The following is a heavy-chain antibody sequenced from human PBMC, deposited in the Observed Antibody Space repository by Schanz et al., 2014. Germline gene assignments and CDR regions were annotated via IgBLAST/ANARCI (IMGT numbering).Heavy chain of an antibody. D-gene: IGHD6-19*01. J-gene: IGHJ4*02. CDR2: IGGSGDST. CDR3: AKDHPSSGWPAFDV. V-gene: IGHV3-NL1*01. Sequence: ESGGGVVQPGRSLRLSCAASGFAFNNYGMHWVRQAPGKGLEWVSGIGGSGDSTHYADSVKGRFIISRDNSKNTLYLQVNSLRAEDTAVYYCAKDHPSSGWPAFDVWGQGTQVTVSS. CDR1: GFAFNNYG.